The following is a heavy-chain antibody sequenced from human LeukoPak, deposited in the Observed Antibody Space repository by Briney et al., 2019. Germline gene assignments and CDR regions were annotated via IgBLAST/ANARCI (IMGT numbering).Heavy chain of an antibody. Sequence: PSETLSLTCAVYGGSFSGYYWSWIRQPPGKGLEWIGEINHSGSTNYNPSLKRRVTISLDTSKNHFSLKLSSVTAADAAVYYCARDPLVRSQQLVNWFDPWVQGTLVTDSS. J-gene: IGHJ5*02. CDR2: INHSGST. V-gene: IGHV4-34*01. CDR1: GGSFSGYY. D-gene: IGHD6-13*01. CDR3: ARDPLVRSQQLVNWFDP.